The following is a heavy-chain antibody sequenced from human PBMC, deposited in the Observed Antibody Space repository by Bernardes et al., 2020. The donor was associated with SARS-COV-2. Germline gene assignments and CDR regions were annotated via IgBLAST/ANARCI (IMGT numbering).Heavy chain of an antibody. CDR1: GGSISSSSYY. Sequence: SEDLSLTCTVSGGSISSSSYYWGWLLQPPGKGLEWIGNIYYSGSTYYNPSLKSRVTISVDTSKNQFSLKLSSVTAADTAVYYCARQHLGGVTIFGVVTTDRYFDYWGQGTLVTVSS. V-gene: IGHV4-39*01. D-gene: IGHD3-3*01. CDR2: IYYSGST. CDR3: ARQHLGGVTIFGVVTTDRYFDY. J-gene: IGHJ4*02.